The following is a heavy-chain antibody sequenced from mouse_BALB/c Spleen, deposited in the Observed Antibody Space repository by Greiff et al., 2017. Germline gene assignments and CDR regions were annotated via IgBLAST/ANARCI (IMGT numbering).Heavy chain of an antibody. J-gene: IGHJ2*01. CDR3: ARDQGYGCYFDY. CDR1: GFSLTSYG. D-gene: IGHD1-2*01. CDR2: IWAGGST. Sequence: VQRVESGPGLVAPSQCLSLTCTASGFSLTSYGVHWVRQPPGKGLEWLGVIWAGGSTNYNSALMSRLSTSKDNSKSQVFLKMNRLQTGDTAMYYCARDQGYGCYFDYWGQGTTLTVSS. V-gene: IGHV2-9*02.